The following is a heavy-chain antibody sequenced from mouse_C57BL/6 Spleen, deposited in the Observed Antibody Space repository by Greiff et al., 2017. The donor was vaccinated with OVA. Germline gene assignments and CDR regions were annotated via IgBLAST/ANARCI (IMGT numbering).Heavy chain of an antibody. CDR3: TTEGFAY. CDR1: GFNIKDDY. Sequence: VQLQQSGAELVRPGASVKLSCTASGFNIKDDYMHWVKQRPEQGLEWIGWIDPENGDTEYASKFQGKATITADTTSNTAYLQLSSLTSEDTAVYYCTTEGFAYWGQGTLVTVSA. V-gene: IGHV14-4*01. J-gene: IGHJ3*01. CDR2: IDPENGDT.